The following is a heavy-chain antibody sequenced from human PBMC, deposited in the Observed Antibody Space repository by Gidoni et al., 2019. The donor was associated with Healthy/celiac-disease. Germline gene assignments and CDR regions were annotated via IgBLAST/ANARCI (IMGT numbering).Heavy chain of an antibody. CDR1: GFTLRRYA. J-gene: IGHJ6*03. CDR2: ISYDGSNK. V-gene: IGHV3-30-3*01. Sequence: QVQLVESGGGVVQPGRSLRPSCAPPGFTLRRYAMHWVRQAPGKGLEWVAVISYDGSNKYYADSVKGRFTISRDNSKNTLYLQMNSLRAEDTAVYYCARDQGRYYYYYYMDVWGKGTTVTVSS. CDR3: ARDQGRYYYYYYMDV.